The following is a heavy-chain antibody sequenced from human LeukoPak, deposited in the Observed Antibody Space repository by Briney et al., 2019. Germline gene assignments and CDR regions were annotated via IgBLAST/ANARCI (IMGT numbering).Heavy chain of an antibody. CDR2: INHSGST. CDR1: GGSFSGYY. V-gene: IGHV4-34*01. D-gene: IGHD6-13*01. CDR3: ARGLPYSSSWYHLERPNWFDP. J-gene: IGHJ5*02. Sequence: SETLSLTCAVYGGSFSGYYWSWIRQPPGKGLEWIGEINHSGSTNYNPSLKSRVTISVDTSKNQFSLKLSSVTAADTAVYYCARGLPYSSSWYHLERPNWFDPWGQGTLVTVSS.